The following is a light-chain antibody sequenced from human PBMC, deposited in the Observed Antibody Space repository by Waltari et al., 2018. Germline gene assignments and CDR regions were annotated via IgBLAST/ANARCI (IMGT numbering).Light chain of an antibody. Sequence: DIQMTQSLSSLSASVGDRVTITCQASQDVRKNLNWFQQKPGKAPQVLIFDASNSQAAVPSRFSGSGSGKDFAFTISSLQPEDIGTYYCQQYATLPLTFGGGTRVEIK. CDR3: QQYATLPLT. V-gene: IGKV1-33*01. J-gene: IGKJ4*01. CDR2: DAS. CDR1: QDVRKN.